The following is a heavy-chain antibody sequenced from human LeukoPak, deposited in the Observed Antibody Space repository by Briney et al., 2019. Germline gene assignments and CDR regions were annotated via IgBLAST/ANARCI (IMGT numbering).Heavy chain of an antibody. CDR1: GFTFSSYW. V-gene: IGHV3-7*01. CDR3: ASRIAVAGYNWFDP. Sequence: GGSLRLSCAASGFTFSSYWMSWVRQAPGKGLEWVANIKQDGSEKYYVDSVKGRFTISRDNAKNSLYPQMNSLRAEDTAVYYCASRIAVAGYNWFDPWGQGTLVTVSS. D-gene: IGHD6-19*01. CDR2: IKQDGSEK. J-gene: IGHJ5*02.